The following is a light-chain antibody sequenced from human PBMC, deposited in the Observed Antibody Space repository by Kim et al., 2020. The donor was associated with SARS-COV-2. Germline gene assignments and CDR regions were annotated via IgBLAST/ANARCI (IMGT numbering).Light chain of an antibody. CDR1: QSVLYSSNNKSY. Sequence: GERATINCKSSQSVLYSSNNKSYLAWYQQKPGQPPKLLIYWASTRESGVPDRFSGSGSGTDFTLTISSLQAEDVAVYYCQQYYSTPYTFGQGTKLEI. V-gene: IGKV4-1*01. CDR3: QQYYSTPYT. J-gene: IGKJ2*01. CDR2: WAS.